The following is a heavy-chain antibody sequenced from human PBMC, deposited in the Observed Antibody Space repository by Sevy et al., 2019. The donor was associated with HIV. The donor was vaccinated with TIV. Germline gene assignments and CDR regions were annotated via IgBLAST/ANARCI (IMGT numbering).Heavy chain of an antibody. Sequence: GGSLRLSCAASGFTFSSYAMHWVRQAPGKGLEWLAVISYDGSNKYYADSVKGRFTISRDNSKNTLYLQMNSLRAEDTAVYYCARDQGSGIAAAGTKRNYYYGMDVWGQGTTVTVSS. D-gene: IGHD6-13*01. CDR2: ISYDGSNK. CDR3: ARDQGSGIAAAGTKRNYYYGMDV. V-gene: IGHV3-30-3*01. J-gene: IGHJ6*02. CDR1: GFTFSSYA.